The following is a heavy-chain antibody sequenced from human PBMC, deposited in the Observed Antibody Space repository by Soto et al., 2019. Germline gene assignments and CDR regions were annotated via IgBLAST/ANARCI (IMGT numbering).Heavy chain of an antibody. CDR3: ARQIFASDY. CDR2: INPMFNST. Sequence: QVQLVQSGAEVKKPGSSVKVSCEAPGGTFDHAAITWVRQAPGQGLEWVGGINPMFNSTHYAQKFQGRVTITADAVTSSAFMDLRGLTSDDTAVYYCARQIFASDYWGQGTLLVVSS. CDR1: GGTFDHAA. J-gene: IGHJ4*02. V-gene: IGHV1-69*19. D-gene: IGHD3-9*01.